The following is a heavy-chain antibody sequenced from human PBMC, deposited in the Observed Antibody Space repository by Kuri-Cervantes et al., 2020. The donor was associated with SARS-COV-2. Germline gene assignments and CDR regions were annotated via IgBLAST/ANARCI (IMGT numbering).Heavy chain of an antibody. CDR3: ARAPQYSSRFDY. CDR2: IYHSGST. J-gene: IGHJ4*02. Sequence: SETLSLSCTVSGGSISSSSYYWGWIRQPPGKGLEWIGSIYHSGSTYYNPSLKSRVTISVDTSKNQFSLKLSSVTAADTAVYYCARAPQYSSRFDYWGQGTLVTVSS. D-gene: IGHD6-13*01. V-gene: IGHV4-39*01. CDR1: GGSISSSSYY.